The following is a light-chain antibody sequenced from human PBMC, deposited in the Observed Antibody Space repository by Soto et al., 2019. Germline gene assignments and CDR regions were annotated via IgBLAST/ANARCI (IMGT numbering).Light chain of an antibody. CDR2: GNT. V-gene: IGLV1-40*01. CDR3: QSYDTGLSGPVV. Sequence: QSVLTQPPSLSGAPGQNIIISCTGGGSNIGAGFDVHWYQQLPGTAPKLLIYGNTNRPSGVPDRFSGSKSGTSASLVITGLKAEDEADYYGQSYDTGLSGPVVFGGGTKVTVL. J-gene: IGLJ2*01. CDR1: GSNIGAGFD.